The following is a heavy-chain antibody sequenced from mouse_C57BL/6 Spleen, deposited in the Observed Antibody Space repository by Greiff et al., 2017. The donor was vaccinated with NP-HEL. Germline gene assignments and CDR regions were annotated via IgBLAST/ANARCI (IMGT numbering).Heavy chain of an antibody. Sequence: EVKVVESGGDLVKPGGSLKLSCAASGFTFSSYGMSWVRQTPDKRLEWVATISSGGSYTYYPDSVKGRFTISRDNAKNTLYLQMSSLKSEDTAMYYCARHSGGYAMDYWGQGTSVTVSS. J-gene: IGHJ4*01. D-gene: IGHD3-1*01. CDR2: ISSGGSYT. CDR3: ARHSGGYAMDY. CDR1: GFTFSSYG. V-gene: IGHV5-6*01.